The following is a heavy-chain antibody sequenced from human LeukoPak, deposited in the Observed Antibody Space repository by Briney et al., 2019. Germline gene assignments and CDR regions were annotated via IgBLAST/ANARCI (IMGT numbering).Heavy chain of an antibody. CDR2: IYYSGST. V-gene: IGHV4-39*01. D-gene: IGHD3-22*01. CDR1: GGSISSNSYY. Sequence: SETLSLTCTVSGGSISSNSYYWGWIRQPPGKGLEWIGSIYYSGSTYYNPSLKSRVTISVDTSKNQFSLKLSSVTAADTAVYYCARSVWLGSSGYKREPDYWGQGTLVTVSS. J-gene: IGHJ4*02. CDR3: ARSVWLGSSGYKREPDY.